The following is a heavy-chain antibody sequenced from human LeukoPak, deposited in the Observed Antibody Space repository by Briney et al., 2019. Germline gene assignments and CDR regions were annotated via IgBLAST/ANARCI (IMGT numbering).Heavy chain of an antibody. Sequence: SGPALVKPTQTLTLTCTFSGFSLSTSGMCVSWIRQPPGKALEWLARIDWDDDKYYSTSLKTRLTISKDTSKNQVVLTMTNMDPVDTATYYCARMRGDSYGYFSYYYYMDVWGKGTTVTVSS. J-gene: IGHJ6*03. V-gene: IGHV2-70*11. D-gene: IGHD5-18*01. CDR3: ARMRGDSYGYFSYYYYMDV. CDR1: GFSLSTSGMC. CDR2: IDWDDDK.